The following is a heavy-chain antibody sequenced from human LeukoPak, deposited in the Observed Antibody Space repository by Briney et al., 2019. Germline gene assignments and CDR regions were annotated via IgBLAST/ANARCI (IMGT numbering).Heavy chain of an antibody. V-gene: IGHV1-69*13. CDR2: IIPIFGTA. D-gene: IGHD3-10*01. Sequence: SVKVSCKASGGTFSSYAISWVRQAPGQGLEWMGGIIPIFGTANYAQKFQGRVTITADESTSTAYTELSSLRSEDTAVYYCASSDYYGSGSYYSQDYYYGMDVWGQGTTVTVSS. J-gene: IGHJ6*02. CDR1: GGTFSSYA. CDR3: ASSDYYGSGSYYSQDYYYGMDV.